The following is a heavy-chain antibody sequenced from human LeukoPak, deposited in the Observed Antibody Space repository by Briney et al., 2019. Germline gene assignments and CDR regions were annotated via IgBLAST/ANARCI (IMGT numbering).Heavy chain of an antibody. V-gene: IGHV1-46*01. CDR1: GYTFTSYY. D-gene: IGHD2-21*01. Sequence: GASVKVSCKASGYTFTSYYMHWVRQAPGQGLEWMGIINPSGGSTSYAQKFQGRVTMTRDTSTSTVYMELSSLRSEDTAVYYCAREGGDRDCGGDCYSRVRAFDIWGQGTMVTVSS. CDR2: INPSGGST. CDR3: AREGGDRDCGGDCYSRVRAFDI. J-gene: IGHJ3*02.